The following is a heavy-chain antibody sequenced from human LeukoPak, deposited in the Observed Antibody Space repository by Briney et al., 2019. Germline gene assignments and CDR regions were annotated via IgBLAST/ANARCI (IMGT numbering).Heavy chain of an antibody. V-gene: IGHV3-30-3*01. CDR1: GFTLSSYA. D-gene: IGHD3-22*01. J-gene: IGHJ4*02. CDR3: ARDWYYYDSSGYYFPFDY. Sequence: PGGSLRLSCAASGFTLSSYAMHWVRQAPGKGLEWVAVIPYDGSNKYYADSVKGRFTISRDNSKNTLYLQMNSLRAEDTAVYYCARDWYYYDSSGYYFPFDYWGQGTLVTVSS. CDR2: IPYDGSNK.